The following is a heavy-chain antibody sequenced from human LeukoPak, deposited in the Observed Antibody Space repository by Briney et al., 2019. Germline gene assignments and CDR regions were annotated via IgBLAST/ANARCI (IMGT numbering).Heavy chain of an antibody. V-gene: IGHV1-2*02. CDR3: ARDLGGYCSGGSCYFDY. CDR1: GYTFTGYY. Sequence: ASVKVSCKASGYTFTGYYMHWVRQAPGQGLEWMGWINPNSGGTNYARKFQGRVTMTRDTSISTAYMELSRLRSDDTAVYYCARDLGGYCSGGSCYFDYWGQGTLVTVSS. J-gene: IGHJ4*02. D-gene: IGHD2-15*01. CDR2: INPNSGGT.